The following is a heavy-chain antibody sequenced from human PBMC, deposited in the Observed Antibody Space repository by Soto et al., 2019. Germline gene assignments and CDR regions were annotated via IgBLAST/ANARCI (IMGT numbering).Heavy chain of an antibody. D-gene: IGHD5-18*01. CDR3: ANDILEVTPVMDV. CDR2: IRGSATTT. CDR1: GFTFSNYA. V-gene: IGHV3-23*01. J-gene: IGHJ6*02. Sequence: EVQLLESGGGLVQTGGSLRLSCVASGFTFSNYAMSCVRQAPGKGLEWVSAIRGSATTTYYADSVKGRFTISRDNSKNTLYLQMNSLRVEITAIYYCANDILEVTPVMDVLGQGTTVTVSS.